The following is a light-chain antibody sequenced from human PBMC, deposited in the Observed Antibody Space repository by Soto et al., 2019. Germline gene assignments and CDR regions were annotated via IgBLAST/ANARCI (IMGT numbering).Light chain of an antibody. J-gene: IGLJ2*01. CDR3: SSYAGNNNLV. V-gene: IGLV2-11*01. CDR1: ISDVAGYNY. Sequence: QSALTQPRSVSGSPGQSVSISCTGTISDVAGYNYVSCYQHHPGKAPKLLISDVTKRPSWVPDRFSGSKSGNTASLTISELQAEDEADYYCSSYAGNNNLVFGGGTKLTVL. CDR2: DVT.